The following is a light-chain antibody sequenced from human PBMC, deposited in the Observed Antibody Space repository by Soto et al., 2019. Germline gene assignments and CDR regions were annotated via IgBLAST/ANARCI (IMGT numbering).Light chain of an antibody. J-gene: IGLJ2*01. CDR3: QSYASRNLVV. Sequence: NFMLTQPHSVSASPGKTVTISCTRSSGSIASNYVQWYQQRPGSAHTTVIYEDNQRPSGVPDRFSGSIDSSSNSASLTISGLKSEDEADYYCQSYASRNLVVFGGGTKLTV. CDR1: SGSIASNY. CDR2: EDN. V-gene: IGLV6-57*04.